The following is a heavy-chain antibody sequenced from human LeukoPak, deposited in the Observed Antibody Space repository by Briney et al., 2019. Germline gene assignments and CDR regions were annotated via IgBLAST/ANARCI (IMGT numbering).Heavy chain of an antibody. D-gene: IGHD2/OR15-2a*01. J-gene: IGHJ6*02. CDR1: GYTFTGYY. Sequence: ASVKVSCKASGYTFTGYYMHWVRQAPGQGLEWMGWINPNSGGTNYAQKFQGRVTMTRDTSISTAYMELSRLRSGDTAVYYCARGDSITYYYYGMDVWGQGTTVTVSS. CDR2: INPNSGGT. CDR3: ARGDSITYYYYGMDV. V-gene: IGHV1-2*02.